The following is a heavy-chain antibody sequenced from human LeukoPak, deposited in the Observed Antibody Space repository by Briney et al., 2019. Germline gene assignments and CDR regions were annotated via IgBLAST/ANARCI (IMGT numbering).Heavy chain of an antibody. J-gene: IGHJ4*02. Sequence: GGSPRLSCVASGLPIGDFAMHWVRQAPGQGLEWVSLISGDGVSTFFADSVKGRFSISRDNSKNSLFLEVSSLRTEDTAMYYCARESGKFDYWGQGTLVAVSS. CDR3: ARESGKFDY. CDR2: ISGDGVST. V-gene: IGHV3-43*02. CDR1: GLPIGDFA.